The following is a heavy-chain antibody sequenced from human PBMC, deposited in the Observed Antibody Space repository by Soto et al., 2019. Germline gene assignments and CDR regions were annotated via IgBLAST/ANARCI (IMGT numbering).Heavy chain of an antibody. Sequence: EVQLVESGGGLVKPGGSLRLSCAASGFTFSNAWMSWVRQAPGKGLEWVGRIKSKTDGGTTDYAAPVKGRFTISRDDSKNTLYLQMNSLKTEDTAVYYCTTPFTMIVGIDYWGPGTLVTVSS. CDR2: IKSKTDGGTT. V-gene: IGHV3-15*01. J-gene: IGHJ4*02. D-gene: IGHD3-22*01. CDR1: GFTFSNAW. CDR3: TTPFTMIVGIDY.